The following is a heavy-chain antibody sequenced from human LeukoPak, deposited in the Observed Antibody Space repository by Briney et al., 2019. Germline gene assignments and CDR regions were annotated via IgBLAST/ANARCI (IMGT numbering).Heavy chain of an antibody. J-gene: IGHJ4*02. CDR2: IKQDGSVT. CDR1: EFTFSSYW. V-gene: IGHV3-7*01. Sequence: GGSLRLSCAASEFTFSSYWMTWVRQAPGKGLEWVANIKQDGSVTYYVDSVKGRFTISRDNAKNSLYLQMNSPRAEDTAVYYCARGKEYTSSWRPFGWRPFDCWGQGTLVTVSS. D-gene: IGHD6-13*01. CDR3: ARGKEYTSSWRPFGWRPFDC.